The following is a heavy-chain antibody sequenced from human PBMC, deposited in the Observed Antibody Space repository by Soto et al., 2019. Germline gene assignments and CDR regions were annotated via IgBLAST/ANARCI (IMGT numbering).Heavy chain of an antibody. J-gene: IGHJ2*01. V-gene: IGHV3-30-3*01. CDR2: ISYDGSNK. CDR1: GFTFSSYA. Sequence: QVQLVESGGGVVQPGRSLTLSCAASGFTFSSYAMHWVRQAPGKGLEWVAVISYDGSNKYYADSVKGRFTISRDNSKNTLYLQMNSLRTEDSAVYYCARPLWRDDYNWGYFDLWGRGTLLTVSS. CDR3: ARPLWRDDYNWGYFDL. D-gene: IGHD4-4*01.